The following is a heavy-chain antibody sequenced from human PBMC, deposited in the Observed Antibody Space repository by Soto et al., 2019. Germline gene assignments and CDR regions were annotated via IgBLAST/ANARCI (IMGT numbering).Heavy chain of an antibody. Sequence: QVQLVQSGAEVKKPGSSVKVSCKSSGYNFIIYTITWVRQAPGQGLEWMGRIIPLFSQTNYAQKFQGRVTTTADRSTSTVDMERSGLYSDDKAGCYCARGGVGAAGGMDVWGQGTTVTVSS. J-gene: IGHJ6*02. D-gene: IGHD1-26*01. V-gene: IGHV1-69*08. CDR1: GYNFIIYT. CDR3: ARGGVGAAGGMDV. CDR2: IIPLFSQT.